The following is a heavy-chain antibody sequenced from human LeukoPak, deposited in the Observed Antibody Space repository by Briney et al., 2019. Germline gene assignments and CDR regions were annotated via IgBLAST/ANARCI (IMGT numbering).Heavy chain of an antibody. CDR3: AREIGYGLTFEY. D-gene: IGHD5-18*01. V-gene: IGHV5-10-1*01. Sequence: GESLKISCKGSGYSFSNYWIGWVRQMPGKGLEWMGRIDPSDSYTNYSPSFQGHVTISADKSISTVYLQWRSLKASDTAMYYCAREIGYGLTFEYWGQGTLVTVSS. J-gene: IGHJ4*02. CDR2: IDPSDSYT. CDR1: GYSFSNYW.